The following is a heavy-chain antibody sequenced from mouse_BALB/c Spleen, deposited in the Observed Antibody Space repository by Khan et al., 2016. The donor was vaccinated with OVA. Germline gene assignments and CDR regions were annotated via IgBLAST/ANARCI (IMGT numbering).Heavy chain of an antibody. J-gene: IGHJ4*01. D-gene: IGHD2-3*01. Sequence: EVQLVESGGGLVQVGGSLRLSCATSGSTFTDYYMNWVRQSPGEALEWLGFIRNKANGYTTENSASVKGRFTISRDNSQSILYVHMSNLRTEDSATYYCARADFYEGYFYSLDYWGQGTSVTVSS. CDR2: IRNKANGYTT. CDR3: ARADFYEGYFYSLDY. CDR1: GSTFTDYY. V-gene: IGHV7-3*02.